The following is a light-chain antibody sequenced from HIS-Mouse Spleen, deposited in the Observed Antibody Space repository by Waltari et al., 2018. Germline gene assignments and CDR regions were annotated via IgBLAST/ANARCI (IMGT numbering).Light chain of an antibody. CDR1: SSDVGGYNY. Sequence: QSALTQPASVSGSPGQSITISCTGTSSDVGGYNYVSWYHQHPGKAPKLMIYDVSNRPSGVSNRFSGSKSGNTASLTICGLQAEDEADYYCSSYASSSTYVFGTGTKVTVL. CDR3: SSYASSSTYV. CDR2: DVS. V-gene: IGLV2-14*03. J-gene: IGLJ1*01.